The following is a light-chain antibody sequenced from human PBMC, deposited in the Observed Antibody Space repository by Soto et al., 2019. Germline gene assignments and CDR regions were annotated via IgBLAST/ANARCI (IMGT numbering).Light chain of an antibody. V-gene: IGLV2-23*01. CDR2: EGI. Sequence: QSVLTQPASVSGSPGQSITISCTGTSSDIGTYNLVSWYQHYPGKAPKLMIYEGIKRPSGVSNRFSGSKSGNTAFLTISGLQAEDEADYYCSSYAGSGTDNYVFGSGTKV. CDR1: SSDIGTYNL. J-gene: IGLJ1*01. CDR3: SSYAGSGTDNYV.